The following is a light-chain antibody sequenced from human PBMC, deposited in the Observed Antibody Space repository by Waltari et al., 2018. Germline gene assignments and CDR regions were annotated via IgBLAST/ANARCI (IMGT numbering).Light chain of an antibody. J-gene: IGLJ1*01. CDR2: RNN. V-gene: IGLV1-47*01. CDR1: SSNLGSTY. Sequence: QSVLTQPPSASGTPGQRVTISCSGSSSNLGSTYVHWYQQLPGTAPKLLIYRNNQRPSGVPDRFSGSKSGTSASLAISGLRSEDEADYYCAAWDDSLSGFYVFGTGTKVTVL. CDR3: AAWDDSLSGFYV.